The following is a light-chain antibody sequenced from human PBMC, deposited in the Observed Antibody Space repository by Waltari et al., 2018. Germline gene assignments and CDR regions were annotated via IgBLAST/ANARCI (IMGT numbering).Light chain of an antibody. CDR3: QQYYKTPRT. CDR1: RTLLYRYDNRNY. Sequence: LMTQSPDSLAVSLGERATINCKSNRTLLYRYDNRNYLAWYQPKPGQPPKRLISWAATRKSGVPDRFSGGGSATDFTLTISSLQAEDAAIYYCQQYYKTPRTFGQGTKVEV. J-gene: IGKJ1*01. CDR2: WAA. V-gene: IGKV4-1*01.